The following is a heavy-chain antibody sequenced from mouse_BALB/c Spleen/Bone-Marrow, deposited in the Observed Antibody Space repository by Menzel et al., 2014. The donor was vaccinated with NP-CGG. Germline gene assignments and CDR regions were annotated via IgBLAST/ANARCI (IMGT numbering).Heavy chain of an antibody. V-gene: IGHV1-9*01. CDR2: ILPGRGST. CDR1: GYTFSSYW. CDR3: ARWDTTAMDY. D-gene: IGHD1-1*01. Sequence: QVQLQQSGAELMKPGASVKISCKATGYTFSSYWIEWVKQRPGHGLEWIGEILPGRGSTNYNEEFKGKATFTSDTSSNTAYMQLSSLTSEDSAVYYCARWDTTAMDYWGQGTSVTVSS. J-gene: IGHJ4*01.